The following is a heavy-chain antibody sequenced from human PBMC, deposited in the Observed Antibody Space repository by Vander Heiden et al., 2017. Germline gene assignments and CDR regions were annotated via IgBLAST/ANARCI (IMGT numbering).Heavy chain of an antibody. Sequence: QVQLQESGPGLVKPSQTMSLTCTFSGGPISSGGYYWSWIRQHPGKGLEWIGYIYYSGSTYYNPSLKSRVTISVDTSKNQFSLKLSSVTAADTAVYYCARSGWLHPDYWGQGTLVTVSS. J-gene: IGHJ4*01. D-gene: IGHD5-12*01. CDR3: ARSGWLHPDY. CDR2: IYYSGST. CDR1: GGPISSGGYY. V-gene: IGHV4-31*03.